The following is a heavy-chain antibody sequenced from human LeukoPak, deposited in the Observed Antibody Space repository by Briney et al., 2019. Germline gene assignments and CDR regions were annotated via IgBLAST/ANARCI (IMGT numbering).Heavy chain of an antibody. CDR3: ARQGLCCGEKYPFVDY. J-gene: IGHJ4*02. D-gene: IGHD3-10*01. V-gene: IGHV4-39*01. CDR1: GGTISSSRYY. CDR2: IYYSGST. Sequence: PSETLSLTCTVSGGTISSSRYYWGWIRQPPGKGLEWIGSIYYSGSTYYNPSLKSRVTISVDTSKNQFSLKLSSLTAADTAVYYCARQGLCCGEKYPFVDYGGEGTLVTVSS.